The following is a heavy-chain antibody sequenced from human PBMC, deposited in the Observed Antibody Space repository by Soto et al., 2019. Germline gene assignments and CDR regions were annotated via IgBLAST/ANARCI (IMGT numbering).Heavy chain of an antibody. CDR2: ISGSGGST. J-gene: IGHJ4*02. CDR1: GFTFSSYA. V-gene: IGHV3-23*01. Sequence: GGSLRLSCAASGFTFSSYAMSWVRQTPGEGLERVSAISGSGGSTYYADSVKGRFTISRDNSKNTVYLQMNSLRAEDTAVYYCAKARGSSTPAPGSYWGQGTLVTVSS. CDR3: AKARGSSTPAPGSY. D-gene: IGHD2-2*01.